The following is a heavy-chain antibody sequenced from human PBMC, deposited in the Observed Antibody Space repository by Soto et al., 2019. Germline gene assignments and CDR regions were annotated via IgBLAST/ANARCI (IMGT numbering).Heavy chain of an antibody. CDR1: GFKFGNYA. J-gene: IGHJ4*02. Sequence: GSLRLSCAASGFKFGNYAMSWVRQAPGKGLEWVSLISATGGGTYYADSVKGRFTISRDNSHNTLYLQVHSLTAEDTAVYYCAKDRRAGGNSAFYFDFWGQGAQVTVSS. V-gene: IGHV3-23*01. D-gene: IGHD3-16*01. CDR2: ISATGGGT. CDR3: AKDRRAGGNSAFYFDF.